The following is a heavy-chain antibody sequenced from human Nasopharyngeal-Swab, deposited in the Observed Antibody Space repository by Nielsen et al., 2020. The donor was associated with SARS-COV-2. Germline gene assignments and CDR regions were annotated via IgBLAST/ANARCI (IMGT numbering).Heavy chain of an antibody. CDR1: GGSFSGYY. V-gene: IGHV4-34*01. CDR3: ARGPGRYDYVWGSYRYRFDF. Sequence: GSLRLSCAVYGGSFSGYYWSWIRQPPGKGLEWIGEINHSGSTNYHPSLKSRVTISVDTSKNQFSLKLSSVTAADTAVYYCARGPGRYDYVWGSYRYRFDFWGQGTLVTVSS. J-gene: IGHJ4*02. CDR2: INHSGST. D-gene: IGHD3-16*02.